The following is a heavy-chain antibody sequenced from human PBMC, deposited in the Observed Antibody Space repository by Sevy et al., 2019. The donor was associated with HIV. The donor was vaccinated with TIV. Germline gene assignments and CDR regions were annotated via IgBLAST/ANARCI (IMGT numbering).Heavy chain of an antibody. D-gene: IGHD5-18*01. Sequence: GGSLRLSCAASEFIFDDYAMHWVRQVPGRGLQWVSGISWNSGAIDYADSVKGGFTMSRDNAKNFLDLQMNNLSLEDTALYYCAKDRGYSYSSIDFWGQGTLVTVSS. CDR3: AKDRGYSYSSIDF. J-gene: IGHJ4*02. CDR1: EFIFDDYA. V-gene: IGHV3-9*01. CDR2: ISWNSGAI.